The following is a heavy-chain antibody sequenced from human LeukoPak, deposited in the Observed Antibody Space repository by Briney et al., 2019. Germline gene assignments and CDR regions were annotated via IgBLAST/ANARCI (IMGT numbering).Heavy chain of an antibody. CDR2: MNRDGSEK. CDR3: ARDGGIIRFGGQDV. V-gene: IGHV3-7*01. D-gene: IGHD3-16*01. J-gene: IGHJ6*02. Sequence: GGSLRLSCAASGFTFSDYWLSWVRQAPGKGLEWVANMNRDGSEKNYVDSMKGRTTISRDNAKNSLYLQMNSLRVEDTAVYYCARDGGIIRFGGQDVWGQGTTVTVS. CDR1: GFTFSDYW.